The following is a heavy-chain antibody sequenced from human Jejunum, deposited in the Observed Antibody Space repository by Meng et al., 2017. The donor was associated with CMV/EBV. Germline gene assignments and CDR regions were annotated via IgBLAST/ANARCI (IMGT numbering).Heavy chain of an antibody. CDR2: ITHSGST. CDR3: APGFRSWSGSYSS. D-gene: IGHD1-26*01. V-gene: IGHV4-34*01. Sequence: QLAVVMLNPSATLSLTVVGYGAPFSGYWGWVRQPPGKGLEWIGEITHSGSTNYNVSLKSRVTISIDTSKNQFSLKLSSVTATDTAVYYCAPGFRSWSGSYSSWGQGTLVTVSS. CDR1: GAPFSGY. J-gene: IGHJ4*02.